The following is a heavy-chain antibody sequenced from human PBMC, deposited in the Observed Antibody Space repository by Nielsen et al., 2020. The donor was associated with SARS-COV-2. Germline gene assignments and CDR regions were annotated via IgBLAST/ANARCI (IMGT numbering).Heavy chain of an antibody. Sequence: WVRQAPGQGLEWMGWISAYNGNTNYAQKFQGRVTITADESTSTAYMELSSLRSEDTAVYYCARGLRMITFGGVIVFWDAFDIWGQGTMVTVSS. CDR3: ARGLRMITFGGVIVFWDAFDI. J-gene: IGHJ3*02. D-gene: IGHD3-16*02. V-gene: IGHV1-18*01. CDR2: ISAYNGNT.